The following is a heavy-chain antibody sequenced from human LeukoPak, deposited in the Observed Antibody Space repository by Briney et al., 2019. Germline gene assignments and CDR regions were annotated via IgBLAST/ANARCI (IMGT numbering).Heavy chain of an antibody. J-gene: IGHJ5*02. V-gene: IGHV1-8*01. CDR2: MNPNSGNT. CDR1: GYTFTSYD. D-gene: IGHD3-10*01. CDR3: AREYGPANRNWFDP. Sequence: ASVKVSCKASGYTFTSYDINWVRQATGQGLEWMGWMNPNSGNTGYAQKFQGRVTMTRNTSISTAYMELSSLRSEDTAVYYCAREYGPANRNWFDPWGQGTLVTVSS.